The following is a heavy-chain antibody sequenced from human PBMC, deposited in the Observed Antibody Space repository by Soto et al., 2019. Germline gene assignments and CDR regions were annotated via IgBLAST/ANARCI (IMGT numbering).Heavy chain of an antibody. V-gene: IGHV3-11*01. CDR1: GFTFSDYY. Sequence: QVQLVESGGGLVKPGGSLRLSCAASGFTFSDYYMYWIRQAPGKGLDWGSYISNSGTTIYYADSVKGRFTISRDNAKNTLILQMNSLRAEDTAVYYCARRLGYCSGGSCPTDSWGQGTLVTVSS. CDR3: ARRLGYCSGGSCPTDS. CDR2: ISNSGTTI. D-gene: IGHD2-15*01. J-gene: IGHJ4*02.